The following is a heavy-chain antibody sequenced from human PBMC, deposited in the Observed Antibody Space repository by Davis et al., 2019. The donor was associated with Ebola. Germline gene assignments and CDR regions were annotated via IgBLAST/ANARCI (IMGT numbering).Heavy chain of an antibody. CDR3: ARALPYQQPSGMDV. J-gene: IGHJ6*02. CDR1: GGTFSSYT. Sequence: AASVKVSCKASGGTFSSYTISWVRQAPGQGLEWMGRIIPILGIANYAQKFQGRVTITADKSTSTAYMELSSLSSEDTAVYYCARALPYQQPSGMDVWGQGTTVTVSS. D-gene: IGHD2-2*01. CDR2: IIPILGIA. V-gene: IGHV1-69*02.